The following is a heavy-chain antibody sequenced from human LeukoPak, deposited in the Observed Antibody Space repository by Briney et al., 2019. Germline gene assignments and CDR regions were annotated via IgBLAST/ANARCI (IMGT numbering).Heavy chain of an antibody. D-gene: IGHD6-13*01. CDR2: IYYSGST. CDR3: ARGGIAAAGYYYYYMDV. CDR1: GGSISSSSYY. J-gene: IGHJ6*03. Sequence: SETLSLTCTVSGGSISSSSYYWGWIRQPPGKGLEWIGSIYYSGSTNYSPSLKSRVTISVDTSKNQFSLKLSSVTAADTAVYYCARGGIAAAGYYYYYMDVWGKGTTVTISS. V-gene: IGHV4-39*07.